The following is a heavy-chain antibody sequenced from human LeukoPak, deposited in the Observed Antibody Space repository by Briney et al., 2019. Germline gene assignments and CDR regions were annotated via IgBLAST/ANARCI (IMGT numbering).Heavy chain of an antibody. CDR2: IYSGGST. D-gene: IGHD3-22*01. CDR3: ARAHYYDSLGLDY. Sequence: GGSLRLSCAASGFTVSSNYMSWVRQAPGKGLEWVSVIYSGGSTYYADSVKGRFTISRDNSKNTLYLQMNSLRAEDTAVYYCARAHYYDSLGLDYWGQGTTVTVSS. V-gene: IGHV3-66*01. J-gene: IGHJ4*03. CDR1: GFTVSSNY.